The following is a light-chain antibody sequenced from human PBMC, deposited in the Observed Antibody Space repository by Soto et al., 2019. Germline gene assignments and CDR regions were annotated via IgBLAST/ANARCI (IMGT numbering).Light chain of an antibody. V-gene: IGKV3-15*01. Sequence: EIVMPQSPATLSLSPGQRATLSCRASQSVSSNLAWYQQRPGQAPRLLIYSASTRATGIPARFSGSRSGTEFTLTISSLQSEDFAVYYCHQYNHWLTWTFGQGTKVEIK. CDR2: SAS. CDR3: HQYNHWLTWT. CDR1: QSVSSN. J-gene: IGKJ1*01.